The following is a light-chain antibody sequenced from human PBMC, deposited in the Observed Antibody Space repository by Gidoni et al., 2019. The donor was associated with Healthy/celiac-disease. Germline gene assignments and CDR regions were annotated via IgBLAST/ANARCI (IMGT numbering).Light chain of an antibody. CDR1: QSVSSSY. V-gene: IGKV3-20*01. Sequence: EVVLTQSPGTLSLSPVERATLSCRASQSVSSSYLAWYQQKPGQAPRLLIYGASSRATGIPDRFSGSGSGTDFTLTISRLEPEDFAVYYCQQYGSSQLTFXGXTKVEIK. CDR2: GAS. CDR3: QQYGSSQLT. J-gene: IGKJ4*01.